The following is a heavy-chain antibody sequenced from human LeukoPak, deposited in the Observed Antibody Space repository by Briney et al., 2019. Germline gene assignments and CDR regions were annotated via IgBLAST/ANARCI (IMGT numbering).Heavy chain of an antibody. D-gene: IGHD2-15*01. V-gene: IGHV3-21*01. CDR2: ISSSSSYI. CDR3: ARDGSGSSFHY. J-gene: IGHJ4*02. Sequence: GGSLRLSCAASGFTFSSYSMNWVRQAPGKGLEWVSSISSSSSYIYYADSVNGRFTISRDNAKNSLYLQMNSLRAEDTAVYYCARDGSGSSFHYWGQGTLVTVSS. CDR1: GFTFSSYS.